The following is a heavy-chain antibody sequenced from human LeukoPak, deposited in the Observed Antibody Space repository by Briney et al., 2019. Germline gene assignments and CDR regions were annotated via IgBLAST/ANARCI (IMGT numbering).Heavy chain of an antibody. CDR2: IYYSGST. CDR1: GGSISSSRYY. Sequence: PSETLSLTCTVSGGSISSSRYYWGWIRQPPGKGLEWIGTIYYSGSTYYNPSLKSRVTISVDTSKNQFSLKLSSVTAADTAVYYCARVFSYPLRAPFDPWGQGTLVTVSS. D-gene: IGHD3-3*01. V-gene: IGHV4-39*07. CDR3: ARVFSYPLRAPFDP. J-gene: IGHJ5*02.